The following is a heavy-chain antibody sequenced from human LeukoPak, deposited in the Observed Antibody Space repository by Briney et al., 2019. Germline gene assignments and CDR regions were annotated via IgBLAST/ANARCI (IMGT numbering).Heavy chain of an antibody. CDR3: ARESCSSTSCYEFDP. D-gene: IGHD2-2*01. J-gene: IGHJ5*02. V-gene: IGHV4-39*07. Sequence: SETLSLTCTVPGGSISSSSYYWGWIRQPPGKGLEWIGSIHYSGSTYYNPSLKSRVTLSVDTSKNQFSLKLSSVTAADTAVYYCARESCSSTSCYEFDPWGQGTLVTVSS. CDR2: IHYSGST. CDR1: GGSISSSSYY.